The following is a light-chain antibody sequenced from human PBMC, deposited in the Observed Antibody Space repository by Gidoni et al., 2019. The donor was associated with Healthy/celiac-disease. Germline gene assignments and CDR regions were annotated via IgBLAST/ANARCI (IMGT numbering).Light chain of an antibody. Sequence: QSVLTPPPSVSGAPGQRVTISCTGISSNIGAGYDVHWYQQLPGTAPKLLIYGNTNRPSGVPDRFSGSKSGTSASLTITGLQAEDEADYYCQSYDSSLSGPYVVFGGGAKLTVL. CDR3: QSYDSSLSGPYVV. CDR2: GNT. V-gene: IGLV1-40*01. J-gene: IGLJ2*01. CDR1: SSNIGAGYD.